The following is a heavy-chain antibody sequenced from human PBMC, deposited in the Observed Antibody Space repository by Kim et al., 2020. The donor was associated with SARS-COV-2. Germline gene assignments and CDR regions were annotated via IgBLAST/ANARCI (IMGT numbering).Heavy chain of an antibody. CDR1: GFTFSNAW. D-gene: IGHD6-19*01. J-gene: IGHJ5*02. V-gene: IGHV3-15*01. CDR3: TTGGGYSSGWYGNWFDP. CDR2: IKSKTDGGTT. Sequence: GGSLRLSCAASGFTFSNAWMSWVRQAPGKGLEWVGRIKSKTDGGTTDYAAPVKGRFTISRDDSKNTLYLQMNSLKTEDTAVYYCTTGGGYSSGWYGNWFDPWGQGTLVTVSS.